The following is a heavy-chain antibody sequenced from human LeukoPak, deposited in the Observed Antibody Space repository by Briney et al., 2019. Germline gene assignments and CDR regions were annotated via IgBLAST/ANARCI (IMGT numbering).Heavy chain of an antibody. CDR1: GGTFSSYA. D-gene: IGHD5-24*01. CDR3: ARSWQSRDGYNLDY. J-gene: IGHJ4*02. V-gene: IGHV1-69*04. Sequence: SVKVSCKASGGTFSSYAISWVRQAPGQGLEWMGRIIPILGIANYAQKFQGRVTITADKSTSTAYMELSSLRSEDTAVYYCARSWQSRDGYNLDYWGQGTLVTVSS. CDR2: IIPILGIA.